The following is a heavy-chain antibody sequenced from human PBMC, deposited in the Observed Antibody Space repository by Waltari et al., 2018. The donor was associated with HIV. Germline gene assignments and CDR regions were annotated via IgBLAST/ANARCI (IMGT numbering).Heavy chain of an antibody. CDR3: ASIAYCGGDCYPRGMDV. J-gene: IGHJ6*02. V-gene: IGHV3-66*01. D-gene: IGHD2-21*02. CDR1: GSTVSSNY. Sequence: EVQLVESWGGLVQPGGSLRLSCAASGSTVSSNYMSWVRQAPGKGLEWVSVIYSGGSTYYADSVKGRFTISRDNSKNTLYLQMNSLRAEDTAVYYCASIAYCGGDCYPRGMDVWGQGTTVTVSS. CDR2: IYSGGST.